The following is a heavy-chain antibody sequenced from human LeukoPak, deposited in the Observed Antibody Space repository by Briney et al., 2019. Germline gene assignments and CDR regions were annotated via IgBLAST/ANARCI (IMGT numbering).Heavy chain of an antibody. CDR2: IGGSGDST. Sequence: GGSLRLSCAASGFIFSSYGMSWVRQAPGKGLEWVSVIGGSGDSTYYADSVKGRFTISRDNSKNTLYLQMNSLRAEDTAVYYCARGWATIPDWGQGSLVIVSS. CDR1: GFIFSSYG. D-gene: IGHD5-24*01. CDR3: ARGWATIPD. J-gene: IGHJ4*02. V-gene: IGHV3-23*01.